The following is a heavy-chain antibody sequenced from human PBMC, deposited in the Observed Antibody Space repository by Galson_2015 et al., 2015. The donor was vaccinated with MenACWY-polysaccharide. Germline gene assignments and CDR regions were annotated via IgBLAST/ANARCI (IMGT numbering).Heavy chain of an antibody. J-gene: IGHJ4*02. Sequence: SLRLSCAASGFTFSNYETNWVRQAPGMGLEWVSYISNSGSIISYADSVKGRFTISRDNSKNTLYLQMNTLRAEDTALYYCAKRKYCDTSTCYGFDYWGQGTLVTVSS. CDR3: AKRKYCDTSTCYGFDY. V-gene: IGHV3-48*03. CDR2: ISNSGSII. D-gene: IGHD2-2*01. CDR1: GFTFSNYE.